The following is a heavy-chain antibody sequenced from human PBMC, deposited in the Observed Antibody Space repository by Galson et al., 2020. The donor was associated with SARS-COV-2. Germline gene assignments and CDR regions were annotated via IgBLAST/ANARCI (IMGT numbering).Heavy chain of an antibody. CDR1: DGSISSSSYY. CDR3: ARLYYGGYLLPDS. J-gene: IGHJ4*02. Sequence: SETLSLTCTVSDGSISSSSYYWGWIRQPPGKGREWIGRIYYRGTTYYNPSLKTRVTISIDTSKNHFSLKLSSVTAADTAVYYCARLYYGGYLLPDSWGQGTLVTVSS. D-gene: IGHD4-17*01. CDR2: IYYRGTT. V-gene: IGHV4-39*01.